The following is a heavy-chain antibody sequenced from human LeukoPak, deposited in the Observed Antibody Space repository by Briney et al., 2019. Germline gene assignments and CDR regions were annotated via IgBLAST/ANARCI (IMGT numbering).Heavy chain of an antibody. Sequence: PSETLSLTCTVSGGSISSYYWSWIRQPPGKGLEWIGYIYYSGSTNYNPFLKSRVTISVVTSKNQFSLKLSSVTAADTAVYYCARDMATAYFDSWGQGTLVTVSS. J-gene: IGHJ4*02. D-gene: IGHD5-24*01. V-gene: IGHV4-59*01. CDR1: GGSISSYY. CDR3: ARDMATAYFDS. CDR2: IYYSGST.